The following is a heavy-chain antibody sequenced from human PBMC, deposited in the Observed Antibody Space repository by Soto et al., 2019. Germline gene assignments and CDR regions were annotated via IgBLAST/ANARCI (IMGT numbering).Heavy chain of an antibody. CDR2: ISAYNGNT. Sequence: VSVKVSCKASGYTFTSYGISWVRQAPGQGLEWMGWISAYNGNTNYAQKLQGRVTMTTDTSTSTAYMELRSLRSDDTAVYYCASGYSSSWYALPDFDYWGQGTLVTVSS. V-gene: IGHV1-18*01. D-gene: IGHD6-13*01. CDR3: ASGYSSSWYALPDFDY. J-gene: IGHJ4*02. CDR1: GYTFTSYG.